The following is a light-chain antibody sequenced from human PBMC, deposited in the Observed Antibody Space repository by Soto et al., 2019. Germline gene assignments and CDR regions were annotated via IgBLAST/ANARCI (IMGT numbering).Light chain of an antibody. CDR2: GAS. CDR3: QQYGNSPPLT. J-gene: IGKJ4*01. Sequence: EIVLTQSPGTLSLSPGERAPLSCRASQSVSSHLAWYQQRPGQAPRLPTYGASSRATGIPDRFSGSGSGTDFTLTTSRLEPEDFALYYGQQYGNSPPLTFGGGTKVDNK. V-gene: IGKV3-20*01. CDR1: QSVSSH.